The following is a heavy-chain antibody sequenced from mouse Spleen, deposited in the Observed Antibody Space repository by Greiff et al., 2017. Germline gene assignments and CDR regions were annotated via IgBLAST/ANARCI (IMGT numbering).Heavy chain of an antibody. Sequence: EVKVEESGPGLAKPSQTLSLTCSVTGYSITSDYWNWIRKFPGNKLEFMGYISYSGSTYYNPSLKSRISITRDTSKNQYYLQLNSVTTEDTATYYCARVPLYYGSSYGYFDVWGTGTTVTVSS. D-gene: IGHD1-1*01. CDR3: ARVPLYYGSSYGYFDV. CDR1: GYSITSDY. J-gene: IGHJ1*03. CDR2: ISYSGST. V-gene: IGHV3-8*01.